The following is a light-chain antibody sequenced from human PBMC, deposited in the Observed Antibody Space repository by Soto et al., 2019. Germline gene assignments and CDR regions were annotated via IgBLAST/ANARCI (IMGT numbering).Light chain of an antibody. CDR3: SSYTSSSTWL. V-gene: IGLV2-14*03. Sequence: QSALTQPASVSGSPGQSITISCNGTSSDVGAYNYVSWYQQHPGKAPKLMIYEVSSRPSGVSNRFSGSKSANTASLTISGLQAGDEADYYCSSYTSSSTWLFGGGTKLTVL. CDR2: EVS. CDR1: SSDVGAYNY. J-gene: IGLJ3*02.